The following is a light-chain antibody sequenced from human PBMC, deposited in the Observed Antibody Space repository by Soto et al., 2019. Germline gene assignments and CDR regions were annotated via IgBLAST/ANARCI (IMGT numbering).Light chain of an antibody. CDR2: DAS. CDR3: QQRSDWPST. J-gene: IGKJ4*01. CDR1: QRVSSY. V-gene: IGKV3-11*01. Sequence: EIVWTQSPATLALSPGERATLSCRASQRVSSYLAWYQQKPGQAPRLLIYDASNRATGIPARFSGSGSGTDFTLNNSRLEPDDFAVYYCQQRSDWPSTFGGGTKVQIK.